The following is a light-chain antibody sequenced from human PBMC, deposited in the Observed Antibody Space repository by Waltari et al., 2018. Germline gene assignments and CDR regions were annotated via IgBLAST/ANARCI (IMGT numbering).Light chain of an antibody. Sequence: EIVLTQTPGTLSLSPGARATLSFRASERVSKFLAWYQQKPGQAPRLLIYHASNRASGIPDRFSGSGFGTDFSLTISRLEPEDFAVYYCQKYESLPATFGQGTKVEIK. CDR2: HAS. CDR3: QKYESLPAT. CDR1: ERVSKF. J-gene: IGKJ1*01. V-gene: IGKV3-20*01.